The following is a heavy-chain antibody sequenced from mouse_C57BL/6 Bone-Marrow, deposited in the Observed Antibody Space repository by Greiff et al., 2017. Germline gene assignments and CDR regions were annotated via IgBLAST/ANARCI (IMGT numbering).Heavy chain of an antibody. Sequence: QVQLQQPGAELVKPGASVKMSCKASGYTFTSYWITWVKQRPGQGLEWIGDIYPGSGSTNYNEKFKSKATLTVDTSSSTAYMQHSSLTSEDSAVYYCARSPFYDGYFYFDYWGQGTTLTVSS. D-gene: IGHD2-3*01. V-gene: IGHV1-55*01. CDR2: IYPGSGST. CDR1: GYTFTSYW. CDR3: ARSPFYDGYFYFDY. J-gene: IGHJ2*01.